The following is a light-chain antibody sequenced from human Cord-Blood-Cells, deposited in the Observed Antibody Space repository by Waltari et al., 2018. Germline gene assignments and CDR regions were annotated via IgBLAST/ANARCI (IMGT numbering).Light chain of an antibody. CDR2: GKN. Sequence: SSERTQDPAVSVALGQTVRITCQGDSLRSYYASWYQQKPGQAPVLVIYGKNNRPSGIPDRFSGSSSGNTASLTITGAQAEDEADYYCNSRDSSGNHLVVFGGGTKLTVL. CDR3: NSRDSSGNHLVV. CDR1: SLRSYY. V-gene: IGLV3-19*01. J-gene: IGLJ2*01.